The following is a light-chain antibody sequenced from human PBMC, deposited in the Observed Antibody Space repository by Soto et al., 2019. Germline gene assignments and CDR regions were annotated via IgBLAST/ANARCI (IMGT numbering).Light chain of an antibody. V-gene: IGKV3D-15*01. CDR1: QSVRDRY. CDR3: QQYNKWPQWT. J-gene: IGKJ1*01. Sequence: EIVLALSPGALSVSPEERATLSCRASQSVRDRYLAWYQQKPGQAPSLLIYDTSTRATGVPDRFSGSGSGTEFTLTISSLQSEDFAVYYCQQYNKWPQWTFGQGTKVDIK. CDR2: DTS.